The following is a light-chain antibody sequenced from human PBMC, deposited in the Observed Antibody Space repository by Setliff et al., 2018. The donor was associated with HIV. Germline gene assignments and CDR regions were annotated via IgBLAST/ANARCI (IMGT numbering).Light chain of an antibody. V-gene: IGLV1-40*01. CDR2: GNR. Sequence: QSVLTQPPSVSGAPGQRVTISCTGSSSNIGAGYDVHWYQQLPGTAPKLPIYGNRNRPSGVPDRFSGSKSGTSASLAITGLQAEDEADYYCQSYDSSLRGSVFGTGTKVTVL. J-gene: IGLJ1*01. CDR1: SSNIGAGYD. CDR3: QSYDSSLRGSV.